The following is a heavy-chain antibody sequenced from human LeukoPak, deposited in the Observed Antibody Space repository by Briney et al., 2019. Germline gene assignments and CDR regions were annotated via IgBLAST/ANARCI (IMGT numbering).Heavy chain of an antibody. D-gene: IGHD2-2*01. J-gene: IGHJ6*03. CDR3: ATSTIVPGAIHFYYYYYMDV. Sequence: SETLSLTCAVYSGSFSGYYWSWIRQAPGKGLEWIGEINHTGSTNYNPSLKSRVTMSVDTSKKQFSLKLNSVTAADTAVYYCATSTIVPGAIHFYYYYYMDVWGKGTTVTVSS. CDR1: SGSFSGYY. CDR2: INHTGST. V-gene: IGHV4-34*01.